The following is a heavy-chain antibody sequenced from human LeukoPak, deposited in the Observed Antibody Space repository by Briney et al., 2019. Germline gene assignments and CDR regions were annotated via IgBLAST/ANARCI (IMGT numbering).Heavy chain of an antibody. Sequence: GGSLRLSCEASGFTFSGFWMSWVRQAPGKGLECVAHIKEDGSENWFVDPVRGRFTISRDNAKNSLYLQMNSLRAEDTAVYYCARLRYGSGSYSVFDYWGQGTLVTVSS. CDR2: IKEDGSEN. V-gene: IGHV3-7*01. CDR3: ARLRYGSGSYSVFDY. J-gene: IGHJ4*02. CDR1: GFTFSGFW. D-gene: IGHD3-10*01.